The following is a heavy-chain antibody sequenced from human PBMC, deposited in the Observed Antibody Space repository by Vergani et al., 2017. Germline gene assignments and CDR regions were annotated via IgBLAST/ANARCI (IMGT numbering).Heavy chain of an antibody. CDR3: ARRIVPPVPDDAFDI. V-gene: IGHV4-39*01. J-gene: IGHJ3*02. CDR1: GGSISSSSYY. D-gene: IGHD2/OR15-2a*01. CDR2: IYYSGST. Sequence: QLQLQESVPGLVKPSETLSLTCTVSGGSISSSSYYWGWIRQPPGKGLEWIGSIYYSGSTYYNPSLKSRVTISVDTSKNQFSLKLSSVTAADTAVYYCARRIVPPVPDDAFDIWGQGTMVTVSS.